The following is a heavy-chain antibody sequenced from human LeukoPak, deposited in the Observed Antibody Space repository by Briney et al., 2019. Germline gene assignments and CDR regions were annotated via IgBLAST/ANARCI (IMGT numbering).Heavy chain of an antibody. CDR1: GFTFSDYY. J-gene: IGHJ6*03. CDR3: ARRHNYGDYYYYYYMDV. D-gene: IGHD4-17*01. CDR2: ISSSGSTI. V-gene: IGHV3-11*04. Sequence: GGSLRLSCAASGFTFSDYYMSWIRQAPGKGLEWVSYISSSGSTIYYADSVKGRFTISRDNAKNSLYLQMNSLRAEDTAVYYCARRHNYGDYYYYYYMDVWGKGTTVTVSS.